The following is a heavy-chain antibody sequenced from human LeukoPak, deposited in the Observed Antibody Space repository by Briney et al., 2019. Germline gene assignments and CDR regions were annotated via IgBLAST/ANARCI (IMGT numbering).Heavy chain of an antibody. J-gene: IGHJ4*02. CDR1: GGSISSYY. CDR2: IYYSGST. CDR3: ARVSWDPNSYYFDY. D-gene: IGHD1-1*01. V-gene: IGHV4-59*01. Sequence: PSETLSLTCTVSGGSISSYYWSWIRQPPGKGLEWIGYIYYSGSTNYNPSLKSRVTISVDTSKNQFSLKLSSVTAADTAVYYCARVSWDPNSYYFDYWGQGNLVTVSS.